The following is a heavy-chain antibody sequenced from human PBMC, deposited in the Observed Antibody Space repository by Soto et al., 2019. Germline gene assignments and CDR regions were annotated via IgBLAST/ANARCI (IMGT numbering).Heavy chain of an antibody. V-gene: IGHV1-46*01. CDR2: INPSGGST. CDR3: ARARIAVAGTGGWFDP. D-gene: IGHD6-13*01. CDR1: GYTFTSYY. J-gene: IGHJ5*02. Sequence: QVQLVQSGAEVKKPGASVKVSCKASGYTFTSYYMHWVRQAPGQGLEWMGIINPSGGSTSYAQKFQGRVTMTRDTSTSTVYMELSSLRSEDTAVYYRARARIAVAGTGGWFDPWGQGTLVTVSS.